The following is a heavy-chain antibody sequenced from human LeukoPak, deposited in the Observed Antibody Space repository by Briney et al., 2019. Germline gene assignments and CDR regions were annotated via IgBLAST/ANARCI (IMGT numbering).Heavy chain of an antibody. CDR1: GGSISSYY. D-gene: IGHD1-26*01. CDR2: IYYSGST. J-gene: IGHJ3*02. V-gene: IGHV4-59*01. CDR3: ARDGTLHAFDI. Sequence: TETLSLTCTVSGGSISSYYWSWIRQPPGKGLEWIGYIYYSGSTNYNPSLKSRVTISVDTSKNQFSLKLSSVTAADTAVYYCARDGTLHAFDIWGQGTMVTVSS.